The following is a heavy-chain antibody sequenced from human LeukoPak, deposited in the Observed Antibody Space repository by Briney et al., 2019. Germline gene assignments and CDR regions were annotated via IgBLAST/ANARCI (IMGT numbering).Heavy chain of an antibody. V-gene: IGHV3-7*04. CDR2: IKQDGEAK. J-gene: IGHJ4*02. D-gene: IGHD4-17*01. CDR3: ARDFSNGDYEEILDY. CDR1: KFTFSNYW. Sequence: GGSLRLSCAVSKFTFSNYWMTWVRQAPGKGLEWVATIKQDGEAKHYVDSVKGRFTISRDNAKNSLYLQMNSLRAEDTAVYYCARDFSNGDYEEILDYWGQGTLVTVSS.